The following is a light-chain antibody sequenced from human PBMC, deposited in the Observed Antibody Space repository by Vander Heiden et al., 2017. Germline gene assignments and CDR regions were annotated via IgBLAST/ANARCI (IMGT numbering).Light chain of an antibody. V-gene: IGKV4-1*01. J-gene: IGKJ3*01. Sequence: DIVMTQSPDSLAVSLGERATINCKSSQSVLYSSNNKNYLAWYQQKPGQPPKLLIYWASTREAGVPDRFSGSGSGTDFTLTISSRQAEDVAVYYCQQYDCTPRFTFGHGTKVDIK. CDR3: QQYDCTPRFT. CDR1: QSVLYSSNNKNY. CDR2: WAS.